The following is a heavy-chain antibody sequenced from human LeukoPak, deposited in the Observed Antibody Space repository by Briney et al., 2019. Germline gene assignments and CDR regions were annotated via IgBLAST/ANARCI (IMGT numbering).Heavy chain of an antibody. J-gene: IGHJ3*02. CDR1: GYTFTSYY. V-gene: IGHV1-2*04. Sequence: ASVKVSCKASGYTFTSYYMHWVRQAPGQGLEWMGWINPNSGGTNYAQKFQGWVTMTRDTSISTAYMELSRLRSDDTAVYYCARVSSDFRGDAFDIWGQGTMVTVSS. D-gene: IGHD2/OR15-2a*01. CDR3: ARVSSDFRGDAFDI. CDR2: INPNSGGT.